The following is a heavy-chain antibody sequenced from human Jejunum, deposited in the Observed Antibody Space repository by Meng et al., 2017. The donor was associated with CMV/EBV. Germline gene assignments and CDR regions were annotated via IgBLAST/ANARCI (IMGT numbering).Heavy chain of an antibody. CDR2: INTDTGKP. CDR1: GYSFTSNG. J-gene: IGHJ5*02. D-gene: IGHD2-15*01. Sequence: SGYSFTSNGSNWVRQAPGQGLEWVGWINTDTGKPTYAPGFTGQFVFSFDTSVSTAYLQISSLKAEDTAVYFCARSLGYCSDYSCWFDPWGQGTLVTVSS. V-gene: IGHV7-4-1*02. CDR3: ARSLGYCSDYSCWFDP.